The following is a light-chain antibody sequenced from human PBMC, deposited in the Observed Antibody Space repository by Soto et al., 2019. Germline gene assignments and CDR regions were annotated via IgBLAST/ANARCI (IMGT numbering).Light chain of an antibody. V-gene: IGKV3-11*01. Sequence: EIVLTQSQATLSLSPLEREDLXWRPSQSVTNSLAWYQQKPGQAPRLLIYDASNRATGIPARFSGSGSGTDFTLTISSLEPEDFAVYYCQQYNNWPRTFGQGTKVDIK. CDR3: QQYNNWPRT. J-gene: IGKJ1*01. CDR1: QSVTNS. CDR2: DAS.